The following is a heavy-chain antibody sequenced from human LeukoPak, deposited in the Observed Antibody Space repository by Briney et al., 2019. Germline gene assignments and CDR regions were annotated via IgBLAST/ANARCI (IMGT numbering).Heavy chain of an antibody. CDR3: ARQSYYYDSSGYLYWFDP. CDR2: IYYSGST. V-gene: IGHV4-39*01. CDR1: GGSISSSSCY. D-gene: IGHD3-22*01. Sequence: SETLSLTCTVSGGSISSSSCYWGWIRQPPGKGLEWIGSIYYSGSTYYNPSLKSRVTISVDTSENQFSLKLSSVTAADTAVYYCARQSYYYDSSGYLYWFDPWGQGTLVTVSS. J-gene: IGHJ5*02.